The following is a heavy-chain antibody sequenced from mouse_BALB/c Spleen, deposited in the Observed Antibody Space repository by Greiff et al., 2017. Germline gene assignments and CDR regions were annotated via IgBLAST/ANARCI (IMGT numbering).Heavy chain of an antibody. D-gene: IGHD1-1*01. V-gene: IGHV5-9-3*01. Sequence: EVKVVESGGGLVKPGGSLKLSCAASGFTFSSYAMSWVRQTPEKRLEWVATISSGGSYTYYPDSVKGRFTISRDNAKNTLYLQMSSLRSEDTAMYYCARKVVYGSEPLGAMDYWGQGTSVTVSS. J-gene: IGHJ4*01. CDR1: GFTFSSYA. CDR3: ARKVVYGSEPLGAMDY. CDR2: ISSGGSYT.